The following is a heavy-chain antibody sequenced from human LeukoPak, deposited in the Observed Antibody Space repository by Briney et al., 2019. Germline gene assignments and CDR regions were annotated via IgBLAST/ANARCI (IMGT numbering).Heavy chain of an antibody. D-gene: IGHD3-22*01. J-gene: IGHJ4*02. CDR1: GFTVSSNY. Sequence: GGSLRLSCAASGFTVSSNYMSWVRQAPGKGLEWVSVIYSGGSTYYADSVKGRFTISRDNSKNTLYLQMNSLRAKDTAVYYCARGAPTYYYDSSGYYDNYWGQGTLVTVSS. V-gene: IGHV3-66*01. CDR2: IYSGGST. CDR3: ARGAPTYYYDSSGYYDNY.